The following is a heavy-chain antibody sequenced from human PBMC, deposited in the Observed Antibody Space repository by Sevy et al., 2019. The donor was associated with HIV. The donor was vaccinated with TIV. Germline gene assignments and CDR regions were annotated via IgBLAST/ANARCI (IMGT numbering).Heavy chain of an antibody. CDR2: IWYDGSNK. D-gene: IGHD3-22*01. CDR1: GFTFSSYG. V-gene: IGHV3-33*06. J-gene: IGHJ4*02. Sequence: GGSLRLSCAASGFTFSSYGMHWVRQAPGKGLEWVAVIWYDGSNKYYADAVKARFTISRDNSKNTLYLQMNSLRAEETAVYYCAKDRDYYDSSGYFDYWGQGTLVTVSS. CDR3: AKDRDYYDSSGYFDY.